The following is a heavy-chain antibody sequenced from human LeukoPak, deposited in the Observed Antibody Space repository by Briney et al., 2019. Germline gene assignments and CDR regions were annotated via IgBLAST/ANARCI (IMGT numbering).Heavy chain of an antibody. D-gene: IGHD3-10*01. J-gene: IGHJ4*02. V-gene: IGHV3-9*01. Sequence: GGSLRLSCAASGFTFDDYAMHWVRQAPGKGLEWVSGISWNSGSIGYADSVKGRFTISRDNAKNSLFLQMNSLRAEDTALYYCAKGAADYYGSESLGDYWGQGTLVTVSS. CDR1: GFTFDDYA. CDR2: ISWNSGSI. CDR3: AKGAADYYGSESLGDY.